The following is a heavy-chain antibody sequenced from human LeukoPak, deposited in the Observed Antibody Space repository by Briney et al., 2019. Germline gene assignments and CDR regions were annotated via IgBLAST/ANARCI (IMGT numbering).Heavy chain of an antibody. CDR3: AGEPRSGNGTEF. CDR1: GGSFSGYY. V-gene: IGHV4-34*01. J-gene: IGHJ6*04. CDR2: INHSGST. D-gene: IGHD4-23*01. Sequence: SETLSLTCAVYGGSFSGYYWSWIRQPPGKGLEWIGEINHSGSTNYNPSLKSRVTISVDTSKNQFSLKLYSVTAADTAVYYCAGEPRSGNGTEFWGKGTTVTVSS.